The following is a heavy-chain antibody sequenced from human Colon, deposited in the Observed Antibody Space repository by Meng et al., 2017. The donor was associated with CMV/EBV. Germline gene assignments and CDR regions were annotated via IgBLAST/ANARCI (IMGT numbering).Heavy chain of an antibody. CDR3: ARVKGGCSATSCTLDP. Sequence: DSIISNTWWTWVRQTPGKGLEWIGKIYYSRVTDYNPSLKGRITIFLDESKNQFSLNLNSVTAADTGVYYCARVKGGCSATSCTLDPWGQGTLVTVSS. J-gene: IGHJ5*02. CDR1: DSIISNTW. V-gene: IGHV4-4*02. D-gene: IGHD2-2*01. CDR2: IYYSRVT.